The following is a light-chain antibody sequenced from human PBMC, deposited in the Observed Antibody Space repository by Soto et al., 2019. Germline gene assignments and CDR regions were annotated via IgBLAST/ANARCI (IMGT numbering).Light chain of an antibody. CDR2: GAA. Sequence: ETVMTQSPATLSVSPGERATLSCRASQSVFSSLAWYQHKPGQAPRLLIYGAATRATGIPARFSGSGSGTEFTLTISSLQSDDIAVYYCQQYHNWPAFGQGTKLEFK. CDR3: QQYHNWPA. J-gene: IGKJ1*01. V-gene: IGKV3-15*01. CDR1: QSVFSS.